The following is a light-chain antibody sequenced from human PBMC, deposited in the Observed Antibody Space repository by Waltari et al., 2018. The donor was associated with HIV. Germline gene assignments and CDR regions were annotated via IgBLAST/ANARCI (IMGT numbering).Light chain of an antibody. Sequence: QSALTQPPAASGSPGQSVTISCTGTSNDIGPYNYVSWYQPHPAKAPRLLIYEVNKRPSGVPGRFSGSKTGNAASLTVSGRQAEDEADYYCSSYAGSGNLLLFGGGTKVTVL. CDR3: SSYAGSGNLLL. CDR1: SNDIGPYNY. V-gene: IGLV2-8*01. CDR2: EVN. J-gene: IGLJ6*01.